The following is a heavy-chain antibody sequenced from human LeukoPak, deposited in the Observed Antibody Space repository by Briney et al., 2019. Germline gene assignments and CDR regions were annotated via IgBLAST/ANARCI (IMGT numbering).Heavy chain of an antibody. V-gene: IGHV4-59*01. Sequence: PSETLSLTCTVSGGSISSYYWSWIRQPPGKGLEWIGYIYYSGSTNYNPSLKSRVTISVGTSKNQFSLKLSSVTAADTAVYYCARDRSIAAASGWFDPWGQGTLVTVSS. D-gene: IGHD6-13*01. CDR2: IYYSGST. J-gene: IGHJ5*02. CDR3: ARDRSIAAASGWFDP. CDR1: GGSISSYY.